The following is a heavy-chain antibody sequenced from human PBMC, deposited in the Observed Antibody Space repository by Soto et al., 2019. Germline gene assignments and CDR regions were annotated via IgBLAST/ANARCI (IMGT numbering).Heavy chain of an antibody. CDR2: ISGSGGST. D-gene: IGHD3-3*01. CDR1: GFTFSSYA. V-gene: IGHV3-23*01. Sequence: GGSLRLSCAASGFTFSSYAMSWVRQAPGKGLEWVSAISGSGGSTYYADSVKGRFTISRDNSKNTLYLQMNSLRAEDTAVYYCAKVNRYSGITIFGVVPTRGGWFDPWGQGTLVTVSS. J-gene: IGHJ5*02. CDR3: AKVNRYSGITIFGVVPTRGGWFDP.